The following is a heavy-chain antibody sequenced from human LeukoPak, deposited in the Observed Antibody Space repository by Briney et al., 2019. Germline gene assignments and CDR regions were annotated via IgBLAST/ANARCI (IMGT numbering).Heavy chain of an antibody. D-gene: IGHD3-22*01. CDR3: ARDGSRDYYDSSGCYFDY. J-gene: IGHJ4*02. Sequence: GGSLRLSCAASGFTFRTSWMTWVRQAPGKGLEWVGNIKHDGSETYFVESVKGRFTISRDTAKNSLYLHMNSLRDEDTAVYYCARDGSRDYYDSSGCYFDYWGQGTLVTVSS. CDR1: GFTFRTSW. V-gene: IGHV3-7*01. CDR2: IKHDGSET.